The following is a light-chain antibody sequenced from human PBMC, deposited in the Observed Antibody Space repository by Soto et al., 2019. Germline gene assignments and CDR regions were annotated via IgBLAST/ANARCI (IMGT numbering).Light chain of an antibody. J-gene: IGKJ4*01. Sequence: ETVMTQSPANLSVSPGERTTLSCRDGQSVNSYLAWYQQKPGQAPRLLIRGASARATGIPARFSGSGSGTEFTLTISSLQSEDFAVYYCQQYNQWPLTFGGGTKVDIK. CDR1: QSVNSY. CDR2: GAS. V-gene: IGKV3-15*01. CDR3: QQYNQWPLT.